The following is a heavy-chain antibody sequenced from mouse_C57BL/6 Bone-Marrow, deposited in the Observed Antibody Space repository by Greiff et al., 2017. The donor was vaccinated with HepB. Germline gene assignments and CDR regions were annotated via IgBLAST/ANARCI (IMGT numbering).Heavy chain of an antibody. CDR1: GFTFSSYG. J-gene: IGHJ4*01. CDR3: ARRSITTVVALYYAMDY. V-gene: IGHV5-6*01. D-gene: IGHD1-1*01. CDR2: ISSGGSYT. Sequence: EVQLVESGGDLVKPGGSLKLSCAASGFTFSSYGMSWVRQTPDKRLEWVATISSGGSYTYYPASVKGRFTISRDNAKNTLYLQMSSLKSEDTAMYYCARRSITTVVALYYAMDYWGQGTSVTVSS.